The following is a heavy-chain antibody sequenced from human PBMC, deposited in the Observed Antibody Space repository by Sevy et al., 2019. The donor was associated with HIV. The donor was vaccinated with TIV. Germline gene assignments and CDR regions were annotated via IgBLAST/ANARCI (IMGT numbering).Heavy chain of an antibody. J-gene: IGHJ4*02. CDR1: GFTFSDYG. D-gene: IGHD3-10*01. Sequence: GGSLRLSCAASGFTFSDYGIHWVRQAPGKGPEWVAVIWYDGINKYYVDSVKGRFTISRDNSKNTVYLQMNTLRAEDMAVYYCAGDKLLPVMVTMVRGALSYYFDYWGQGTLVTVSS. V-gene: IGHV3-33*01. CDR2: IWYDGINK. CDR3: AGDKLLPVMVTMVRGALSYYFDY.